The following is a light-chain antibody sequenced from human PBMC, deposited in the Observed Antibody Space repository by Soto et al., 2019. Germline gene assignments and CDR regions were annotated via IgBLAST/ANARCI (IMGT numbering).Light chain of an antibody. Sequence: EIVLTQSPGTLSLSPEERATLSCRASPSVTNYLAWYQQKPGQPPRLLIYGAFNRAAGIPARFSGSGSGTDFTLTISSLEPEDSAVYYCQQRNIWPPVTFGQGTRLEIK. V-gene: IGKV3-11*01. CDR3: QQRNIWPPVT. CDR2: GAF. J-gene: IGKJ5*01. CDR1: PSVTNY.